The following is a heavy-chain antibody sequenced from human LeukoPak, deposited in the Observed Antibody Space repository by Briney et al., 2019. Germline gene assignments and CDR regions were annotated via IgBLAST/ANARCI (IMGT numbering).Heavy chain of an antibody. CDR2: ISSSSSYI. D-gene: IGHD3-10*01. J-gene: IGHJ4*02. CDR1: GFTFSSYS. Sequence: GGSLRLSCAASGFTFSSYSMSWVRQAPGKGLEWVSSISSSSSYIYYADSVKGRFTISRDNAKNSLYLQMNSLRAEDTAVYYCARDPPSGYGSGSYYFDYWGQGTLVTVSS. V-gene: IGHV3-21*01. CDR3: ARDPPSGYGSGSYYFDY.